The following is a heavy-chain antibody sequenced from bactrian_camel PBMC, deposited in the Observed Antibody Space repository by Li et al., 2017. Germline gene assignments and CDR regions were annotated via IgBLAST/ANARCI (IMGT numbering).Heavy chain of an antibody. CDR3: AADRRRHGPPSLRPGDYSV. D-gene: IGHD2*01. V-gene: IGHV3S53*01. Sequence: HVQLVESGGGSVQAGTSLILSCAAVGRTYPNYVMGWFRQAPGKEREGVASLASDGSSIYANSLKGRFSISKDNARNWLDLQMDSLEPGDTARYYCAADRRRHGPPSLRPGDYSVWGQGTQVTV. CDR2: LASDGSS. J-gene: IGHJ4*01. CDR1: GRTYPNYV.